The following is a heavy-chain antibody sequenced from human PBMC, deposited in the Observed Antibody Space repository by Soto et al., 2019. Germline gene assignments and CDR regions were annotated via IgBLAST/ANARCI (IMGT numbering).Heavy chain of an antibody. CDR3: ARQARVVPAAIFPQENWFDP. Sequence: SETLSLTCAVSGGSISSSSYYWGWIRQPPGNGLDWIGSIYYSGSTYYNPSLKSRVTISVDTSKNQFSLKLSSVTAADTAVYYCARQARVVPAAIFPQENWFDPWGQGTLVTVSS. V-gene: IGHV4-39*01. J-gene: IGHJ5*02. D-gene: IGHD2-2*01. CDR1: GGSISSSSYY. CDR2: IYYSGST.